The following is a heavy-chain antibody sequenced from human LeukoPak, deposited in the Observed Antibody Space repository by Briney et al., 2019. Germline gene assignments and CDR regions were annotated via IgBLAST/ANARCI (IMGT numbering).Heavy chain of an antibody. CDR3: ARDTRTFDY. CDR2: ITTSDGNT. D-gene: IGHD1-26*01. V-gene: IGHV3-23*01. CDR1: GFTFSSYT. J-gene: IGHJ4*02. Sequence: PGGSLRLSCAASGFTFSSYTMSWVRQAPGKGLEWVSTITTSDGNTYYADSVKGRFTVSRDNSKNTLFLQMNSLRAEDTAVYYCARDTRTFDYWGQGTLVTVSS.